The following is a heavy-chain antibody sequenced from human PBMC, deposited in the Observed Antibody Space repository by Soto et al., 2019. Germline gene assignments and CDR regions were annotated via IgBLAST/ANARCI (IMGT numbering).Heavy chain of an antibody. CDR1: GYTFISYY. V-gene: IGHV1-46*01. J-gene: IGHJ4*02. CDR2: INPSGGST. Sequence: ASVKVSCKASGYTFISYYMHWVRQAPGQGLEWMGIINPSGGSTSYAQKFQGRVTMTRDTSTSTVYMELSSLRSEDTAVYYCARGSSGDSSGYYFDYWGQGTPVTVSS. CDR3: ARGSSGDSSGYYFDY. D-gene: IGHD3-22*01.